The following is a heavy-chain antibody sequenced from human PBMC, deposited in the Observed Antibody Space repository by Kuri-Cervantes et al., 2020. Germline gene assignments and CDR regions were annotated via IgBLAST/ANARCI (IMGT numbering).Heavy chain of an antibody. CDR2: INHSGST. Sequence: SETLSLTCAVYGGSFSGYYWNWIRQPPGKGLEWIGEINHSGSTNYNPSLKSRVTISVDTSKNQFSLKLSSVTAADTAVYYCARGSGSANLDYWGQGTLVTVSS. CDR1: GGSFSGYY. D-gene: IGHD1-26*01. J-gene: IGHJ4*02. V-gene: IGHV4-34*01. CDR3: ARGSGSANLDY.